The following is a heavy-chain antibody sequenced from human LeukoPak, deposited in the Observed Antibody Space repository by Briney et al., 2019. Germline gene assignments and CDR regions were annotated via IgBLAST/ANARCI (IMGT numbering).Heavy chain of an antibody. CDR2: IWYDGSQK. CDR3: ARDRTSSGWFFDF. D-gene: IGHD6-19*01. V-gene: IGHV3-33*08. J-gene: IGHJ4*02. CDR1: GFTFSNYG. Sequence: GRSLRLSCEPSGFTFSNYGIHWVRQAPGKGLEWVAVIWYDGSQKYYADSVKGRFTISRDNSKNTMYLQMSSLRAEDTAVYYCARDRTSSGWFFDFWGQGILVTVSS.